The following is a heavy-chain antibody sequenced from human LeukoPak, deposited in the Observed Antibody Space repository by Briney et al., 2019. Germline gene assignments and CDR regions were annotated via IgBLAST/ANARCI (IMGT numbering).Heavy chain of an antibody. Sequence: SQTLSLTCAISGDSVSTNGVAWSWIRHSPSRGLEWLGRTYYRSKWYNEYALSVRSRIIITPDTSKNQFSLQLTSVTPEDTAVFYCVRGSRSAFDIWGQGTMVTVSS. V-gene: IGHV6-1*01. J-gene: IGHJ3*02. CDR1: GDSVSTNGVA. CDR3: VRGSRSAFDI. CDR2: TYYRSKWYN.